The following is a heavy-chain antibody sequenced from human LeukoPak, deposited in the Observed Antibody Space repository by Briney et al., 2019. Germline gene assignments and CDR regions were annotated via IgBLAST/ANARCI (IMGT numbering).Heavy chain of an antibody. CDR3: ARSSYYYDMGDAFDI. Sequence: SETLSLTCTVSGGSISSYYWSWIRQPPGKGLEWIGYIYYSGSTNYNPSLKSRVTISVDTSKNQFSLKLSSVTAADTAVYYCARSSYYYDMGDAFDIWGQGTMVTVSS. J-gene: IGHJ3*02. CDR2: IYYSGST. V-gene: IGHV4-59*01. CDR1: GGSISSYY. D-gene: IGHD3-22*01.